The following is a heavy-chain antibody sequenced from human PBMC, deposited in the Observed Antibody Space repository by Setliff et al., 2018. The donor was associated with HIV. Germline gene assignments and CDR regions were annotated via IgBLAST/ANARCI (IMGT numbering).Heavy chain of an antibody. CDR1: GGTFSSYA. J-gene: IGHJ3*02. V-gene: IGHV1-69*10. CDR2: IIPILGIA. CDR3: ARGYGAFDI. D-gene: IGHD4-17*01. Sequence: GASVKVSCKASGGTFSSYAISWVRQAPGQGLEWMGGIIPILGIANYAQKFQGRVTMTTDTSTNTAYMELRSLRSDDTAVYYCARGYGAFDIWGQGTMVTVSS.